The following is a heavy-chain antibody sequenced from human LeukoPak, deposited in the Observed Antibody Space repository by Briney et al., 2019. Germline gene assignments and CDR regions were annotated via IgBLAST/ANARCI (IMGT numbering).Heavy chain of an antibody. CDR2: IYYSGST. CDR1: GGSISSYY. CDR3: ARGGGGGPYYYYGMDV. Sequence: KPSETLSLTCTVSGGSISSYYWSWIRQPPGKGLEWIGYIYYSGSTNYNPSLKSRVTISVDTSKNQFSLKLSSVTAADTAVYYCARGGGGGPYYYYGMDVWGQGTTVTVSS. J-gene: IGHJ6*02. V-gene: IGHV4-59*12. D-gene: IGHD2-21*01.